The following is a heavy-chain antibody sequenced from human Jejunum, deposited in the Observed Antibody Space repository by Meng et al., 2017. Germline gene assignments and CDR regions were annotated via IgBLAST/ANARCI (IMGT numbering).Heavy chain of an antibody. CDR1: GFSLTTSGVR. V-gene: IGHV2-5*02. D-gene: IGHD5/OR15-5a*01. CDR2: IYWDDEK. Sequence: SGPTLVKPTQTLTLTCSFSGFSLTTSGVRVAWVRQPPGKALEWVALIYWDDEKRYRQSLSHRLAVTKDTSRNEVVLTMTDVVPEDTATYFCAHRAPVSASFQLDSWGPGILVTVSS. CDR3: AHRAPVSASFQLDS. J-gene: IGHJ4*02.